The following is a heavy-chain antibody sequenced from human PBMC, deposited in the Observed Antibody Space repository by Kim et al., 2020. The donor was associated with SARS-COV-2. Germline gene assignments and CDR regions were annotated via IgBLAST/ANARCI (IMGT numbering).Heavy chain of an antibody. Sequence: SPFLKTRVTISVDSAKNQFSLRLSSVTAADAAVYYCARHPSYELWSGFFDLWGRGTLVTVSS. CDR3: ARHPSYELWSGFFDL. J-gene: IGHJ2*01. V-gene: IGHV4-39*01. D-gene: IGHD3-3*01.